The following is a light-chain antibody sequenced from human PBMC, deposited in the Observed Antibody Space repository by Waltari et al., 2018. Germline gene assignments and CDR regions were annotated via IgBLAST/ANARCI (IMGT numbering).Light chain of an antibody. CDR1: TGAVTSGYF. CDR2: TAN. V-gene: IGLV7-43*01. CDR3: LLFYGGAYV. J-gene: IGLJ1*01. Sequence: QTVVTQEPSLTVSPGGTVTLTCASSTGAVTSGYFPTWSQQRPGQPPRSLIYTANNKHPCPPARFSGSLIGGKAALTLSGVQPEDEADYYCLLFYGGAYVFGTGTKLTVL.